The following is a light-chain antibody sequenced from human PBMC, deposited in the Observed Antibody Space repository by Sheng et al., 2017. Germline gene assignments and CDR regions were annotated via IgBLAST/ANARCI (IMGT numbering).Light chain of an antibody. CDR1: QSVSSNY. J-gene: IGKJ2*01. V-gene: IGKV3-20*01. CDR2: GAS. CDR3: QQHGSSRDYT. Sequence: EIVLTQSPGTLSLSPGERATLSCRASQSVSSNYLAWYQQKPGQAPRLLIYGASSRATGIPDRFSGSGSGTDFTLTITRLEPEDFAVYYCQQHGSSRDYTFGQGTKVEIK.